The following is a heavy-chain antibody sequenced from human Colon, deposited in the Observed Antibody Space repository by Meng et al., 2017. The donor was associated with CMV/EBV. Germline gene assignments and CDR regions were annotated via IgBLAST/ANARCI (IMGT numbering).Heavy chain of an antibody. D-gene: IGHD6-13*01. V-gene: IGHV1-69*01. CDR1: GGTFDSSP. J-gene: IGHJ5*02. CDR3: ARGKQAGFDL. CDR2: IIPMFGSP. Sequence: FQLGQSGAEVKKPGSSGKVSCKASGGTFDSSPFNWVRQAPGQGLEWMGGIIPMFGSPSYSQKFRGRVTITADELEVNSLRSEDTAVYYCARGKQAGFDLWGQGTLVTVSS.